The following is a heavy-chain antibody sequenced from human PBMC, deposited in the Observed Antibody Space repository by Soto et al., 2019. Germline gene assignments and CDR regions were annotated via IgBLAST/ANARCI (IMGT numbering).Heavy chain of an antibody. CDR2: IKFDGSSA. CDR3: ARGVRGHYGFDV. J-gene: IGHJ3*01. D-gene: IGHD3-10*01. V-gene: IGHV3-74*01. CDR1: GFTFSDYW. Sequence: EVQLVESGGGLVQPGESLRLSCAASGFTFSDYWIHWVRQAPGKGLMWVSRIKFDGSSANYADSVKGRFTISRDNAKDTVYLQMNSLGAEDTAVYYCARGVRGHYGFDVWGQGTMVTVSS.